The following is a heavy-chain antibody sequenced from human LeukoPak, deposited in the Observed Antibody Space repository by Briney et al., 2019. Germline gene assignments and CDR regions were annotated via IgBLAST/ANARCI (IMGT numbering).Heavy chain of an antibody. CDR3: ARIVLGAFNWFDP. Sequence: SVKVSCKTSGGTFSSYAIHWVRQAPGQGLEWMGGIIPISATVNYAQKFQGRVAITADGSTTTAYMELSSLRSDDTAVYFCARIVLGAFNWFDPWGQGTLVTVPS. V-gene: IGHV1-69*13. J-gene: IGHJ5*02. CDR2: IIPISATV. D-gene: IGHD1-26*01. CDR1: GGTFSSYA.